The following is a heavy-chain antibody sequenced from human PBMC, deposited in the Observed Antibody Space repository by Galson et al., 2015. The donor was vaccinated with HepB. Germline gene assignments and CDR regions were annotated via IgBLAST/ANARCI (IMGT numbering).Heavy chain of an antibody. CDR2: LSAGGHT. J-gene: IGHJ4*02. V-gene: IGHV3-53*04. D-gene: IGHD3-10*01. CDR3: ARSSWRGGTNTD. CDR1: GFNVSRTY. Sequence: SLRLSCAASGFNVSRTYMTWVRQAPGKGLEWVSVLSAGGHTYYADSVKGRFTISRHNSKNNFYLQMNSLRTNDTAVYYCARSSWRGGTNTDWGQGTLVTVSS.